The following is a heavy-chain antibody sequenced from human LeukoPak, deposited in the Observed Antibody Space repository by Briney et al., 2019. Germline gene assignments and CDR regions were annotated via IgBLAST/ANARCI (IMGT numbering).Heavy chain of an antibody. J-gene: IGHJ4*02. CDR1: GYTFSSDD. CDR2: MNPNSGNI. D-gene: IGHD5/OR15-5a*01. V-gene: IGHV1-8*01. CDR3: ARGLSMILTLPLGY. Sequence: ASVKVSWKASGYTFSSDDINWVRQATGQGLEWMGWMNPNSGNIGYAQKFQGRVTMTRNTSISTAYMELSSLRSEDTAVYYCARGLSMILTLPLGYWGQGTLVTVSS.